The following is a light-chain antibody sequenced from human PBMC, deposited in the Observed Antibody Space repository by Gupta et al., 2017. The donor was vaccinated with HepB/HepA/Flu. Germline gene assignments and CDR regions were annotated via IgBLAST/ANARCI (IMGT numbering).Light chain of an antibody. V-gene: IGKV2-28*01. J-gene: IGKJ2*01. CDR1: QSLLGGDGHNY. Sequence: DIVMTQSPLSLAVTAGEPASISCRSTQSLLGGDGHNYLDWYLVKPGQSPQLLIYLGSHRASGVPDRFSGSGSGTDFTLKISRAEAEDIGVYYCMQGLQTPYIFGQGTKLEIK. CDR3: MQGLQTPYI. CDR2: LGS.